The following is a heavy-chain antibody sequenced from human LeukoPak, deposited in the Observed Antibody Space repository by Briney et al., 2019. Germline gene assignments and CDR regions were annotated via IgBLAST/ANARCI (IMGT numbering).Heavy chain of an antibody. CDR1: GFTLSTYW. Sequence: GGSLRLSCAASGFTLSTYWMSWVRQAPGKGLEWVANIKQDGSHKNYVDSVKGRFTISRDNAKNLLYLQMNSLRAEDTAVYYCARETPDSSGWDWGQGTLVTVSS. J-gene: IGHJ4*02. D-gene: IGHD6-19*01. V-gene: IGHV3-7*01. CDR2: IKQDGSHK. CDR3: ARETPDSSGWD.